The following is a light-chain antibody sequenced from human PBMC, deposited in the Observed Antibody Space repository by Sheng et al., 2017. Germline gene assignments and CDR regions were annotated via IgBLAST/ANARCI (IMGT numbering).Light chain of an antibody. J-gene: IGLJ1*01. CDR2: DDS. CDR3: QVWDSNSHHYV. V-gene: IGLV3-21*02. CDR1: NIGRKS. Sequence: SYVLTQPPSVSVAPGQAATITCGGNNIGRKSVHWYRQKPGQAPVLVVYDDSDRPSGIPERFSGSNSGNTATLTISGVEAGDEADYYCQVWDSNSHHYVFGTGTKVTVL.